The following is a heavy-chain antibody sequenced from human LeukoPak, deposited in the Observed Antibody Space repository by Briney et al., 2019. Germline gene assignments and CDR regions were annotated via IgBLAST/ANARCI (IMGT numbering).Heavy chain of an antibody. J-gene: IGHJ4*02. CDR1: GFSFISYG. CDR3: AKRPSDYGDYVTYFDY. D-gene: IGHD4-17*01. V-gene: IGHV3-30*18. CDR2: ISDDGRNK. Sequence: GGSLRLSCAASGFSFISYGMHWVRQAPGKGLEWVGVISDDGRNKKYADSGKGRFTISRDNSKDTLYLQMNSLRDEDTAVYYCAKRPSDYGDYVTYFDYWGQGTLVTVSS.